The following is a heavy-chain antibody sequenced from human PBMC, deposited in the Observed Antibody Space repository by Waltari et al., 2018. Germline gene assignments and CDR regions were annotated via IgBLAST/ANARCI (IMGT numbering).Heavy chain of an antibody. CDR1: GFNFSTYG. CDR2: IKEDGSEK. J-gene: IGHJ4*02. Sequence: EVQLVESGGDLVQPAGSLRLAFAASGFNFSTYGMTWVRQAPGEGLEWLANIKEDGSEKNYVDSVKGRFTISRDNAKNSLYLQMNSLRAEDTAVYYCARDPHYSNFDYWGQGTLVTVSS. D-gene: IGHD4-4*01. V-gene: IGHV3-7*01. CDR3: ARDPHYSNFDY.